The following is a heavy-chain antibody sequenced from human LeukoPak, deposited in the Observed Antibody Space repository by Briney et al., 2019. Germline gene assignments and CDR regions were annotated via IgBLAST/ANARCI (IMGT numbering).Heavy chain of an antibody. D-gene: IGHD2-8*01. CDR1: GFTFSDYY. Sequence: GGSLRLSCAVSGFTFSDYYMSWIRQAPGKGLEWASYISSSGSTINYADSVKGRFTISRDNTKDSLYLQMNSLRAEDTAVYYCARVIPGVHDAFDIWGQGTMVTVSS. V-gene: IGHV3-11*01. J-gene: IGHJ3*02. CDR2: ISSSGSTI. CDR3: ARVIPGVHDAFDI.